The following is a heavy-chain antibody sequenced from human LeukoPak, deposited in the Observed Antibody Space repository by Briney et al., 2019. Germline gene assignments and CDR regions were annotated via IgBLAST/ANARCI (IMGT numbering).Heavy chain of an antibody. CDR3: AKSRARIAVAGTVYFQH. V-gene: IGHV3-23*01. Sequence: PGGSLRLSCAASGFTFSSYAMSWVRQAPGKGLEWVSAISGSGGSTYYADSVKGRFTISRDNSKNTLYLQMNSLRAEDTAVYYCAKSRARIAVAGTVYFQHWGQGTLVTASS. CDR2: ISGSGGST. CDR1: GFTFSSYA. D-gene: IGHD6-19*01. J-gene: IGHJ1*01.